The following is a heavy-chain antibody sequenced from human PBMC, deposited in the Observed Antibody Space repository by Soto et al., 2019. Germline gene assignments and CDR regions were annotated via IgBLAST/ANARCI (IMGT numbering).Heavy chain of an antibody. V-gene: IGHV3-30*19. CDR3: ARWGTTGGLDV. D-gene: IGHD3-16*01. CDR2: TSYDGSNK. Sequence: QVQLVESGGGVVQPGTSLRVSCVGSGFTFRSYVIHWVRQAPGKGLEWVALTSYDGSNKYYGDSVRGRFTIPRDNSRNTVDLQMDSLRVEDTALYYCARWGTTGGLDVWGQGTLVSVS. CDR1: GFTFRSYV. J-gene: IGHJ1*01.